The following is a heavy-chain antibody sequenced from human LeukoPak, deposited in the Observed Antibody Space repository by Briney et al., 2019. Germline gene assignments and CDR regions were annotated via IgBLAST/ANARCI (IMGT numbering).Heavy chain of an antibody. CDR3: ARHLSGITGYTYGRGIDY. CDR1: GFTFSGAW. D-gene: IGHD5-18*01. CDR2: IREDGTEK. J-gene: IGHJ4*02. V-gene: IGHV3-7*01. Sequence: GGPLRLSCTASGFTFSGAWMTWVRQAPGKGLEWVANIREDGTEKNYVDSVKGRFTISRDNAKNSLYLQMNSLRAEDTAVYYCARHLSGITGYTYGRGIDYWGQGTLVTVSS.